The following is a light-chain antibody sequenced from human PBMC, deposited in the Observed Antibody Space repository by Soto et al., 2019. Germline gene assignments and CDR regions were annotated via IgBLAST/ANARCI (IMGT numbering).Light chain of an antibody. CDR1: QSVEIN. Sequence: IVLTQYPATLYLSPGERATLSCRGRQSVEINLAWYQQKPGQAPRILIYGASTRATDMPGRFSGRGAGAEFTLTISSLKSEDFAVYYCQPRSLGFTFCPGTKVDIK. V-gene: IGKV3-15*01. J-gene: IGKJ3*01. CDR2: GAS. CDR3: QPRSLGFT.